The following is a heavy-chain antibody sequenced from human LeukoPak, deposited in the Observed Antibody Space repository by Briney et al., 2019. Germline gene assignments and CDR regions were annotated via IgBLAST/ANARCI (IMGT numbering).Heavy chain of an antibody. V-gene: IGHV1-24*01. CDR3: ATGGYCNSTSCSGGAFDI. J-gene: IGHJ3*02. D-gene: IGHD2-2*01. Sequence: ASVNVSCKVSGYTLTELSMHWVRQAPGKRLGWTGGFDPEDGETIYAQKFQGRVTMTEDTSTDTAYMELSSLRSEDTAVYYCATGGYCNSTSCSGGAFDIWGQGTMVTVSS. CDR2: FDPEDGET. CDR1: GYTLTELS.